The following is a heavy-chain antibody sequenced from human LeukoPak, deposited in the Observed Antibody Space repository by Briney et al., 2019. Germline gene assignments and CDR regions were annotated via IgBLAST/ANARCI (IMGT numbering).Heavy chain of an antibody. J-gene: IGHJ4*02. Sequence: NPSQTLSLTCAISGDSVSRNNIAWNWIRQSPSRGLEWLGRTYYRSEWYYDYALSVKSRITINPDTSKNQFSLQLNSVTPEDTAVYYCARGIGWPYFDYWGQGTLVTVSS. CDR2: TYYRSEWYY. CDR1: GDSVSRNNIA. CDR3: ARGIGWPYFDY. V-gene: IGHV6-1*01. D-gene: IGHD5-24*01.